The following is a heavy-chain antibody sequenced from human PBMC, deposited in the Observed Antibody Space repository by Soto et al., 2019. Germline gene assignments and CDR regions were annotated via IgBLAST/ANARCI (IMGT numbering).Heavy chain of an antibody. D-gene: IGHD3-10*01. CDR1: GFTFSSYA. V-gene: IGHV3-30-3*01. J-gene: IGHJ4*02. CDR2: ISYDGSNK. CDR3: ARDPSPNYYGSGSLNY. Sequence: QVQLVESGGGVVQPGRSLRLSCAASGFTFSSYAMHWVRQAPGKGLEWVAVISYDGSNKYYADSVKGRFTISRDNSKNTLYLQMNSLRAEDTAVYYCARDPSPNYYGSGSLNYWGQRTLVTVSS.